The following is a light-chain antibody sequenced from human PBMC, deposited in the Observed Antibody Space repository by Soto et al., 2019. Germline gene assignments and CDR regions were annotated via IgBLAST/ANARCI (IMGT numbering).Light chain of an antibody. CDR2: WAS. CDR1: QSVLYSSNHKNY. Sequence: DIVMTQSPDSLAVSLGERATINCKSSQSVLYSSNHKNYLAWYQQKPGQPPKLLIYWASTRESGVPDRFSGSGSGTDFTLTISSLQAEDGAVYYCQQGYRNPDTFGQGTKLEIK. J-gene: IGKJ2*01. V-gene: IGKV4-1*01. CDR3: QQGYRNPDT.